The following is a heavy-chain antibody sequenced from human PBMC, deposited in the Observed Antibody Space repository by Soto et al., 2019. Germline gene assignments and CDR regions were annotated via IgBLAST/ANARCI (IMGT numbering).Heavy chain of an antibody. Sequence: PXETLSLTCTVAGCSISSGGYYWSWIRQHPGKGLEWIGYIYYSGSTYYNPSLKSRVTISVDTSKNQFSLKLSSVTAADTAVYYCARWLQYDNWFDPWGQGPLVTVSS. CDR2: IYYSGST. D-gene: IGHD5-12*01. CDR1: GCSISSGGYY. J-gene: IGHJ5*02. V-gene: IGHV4-31*03. CDR3: ARWLQYDNWFDP.